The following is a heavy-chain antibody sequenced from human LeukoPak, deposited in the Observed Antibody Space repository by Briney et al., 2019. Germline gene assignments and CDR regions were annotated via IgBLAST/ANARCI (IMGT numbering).Heavy chain of an antibody. V-gene: IGHV3-74*01. CDR2: IKGDGSST. CDR1: GFTFSTYW. CDR3: ARASTAVPNLLDH. D-gene: IGHD4-17*01. J-gene: IGHJ4*02. Sequence: PGGSLRLSCAAPGFTFSTYWMHWVRQAPGEGLLWVARIKGDGSSTIYADSVKGRFTISRDNSKNTLYPQTSSLRAEDTAVYYCARASTAVPNLLDHWGRGTLVTVSS.